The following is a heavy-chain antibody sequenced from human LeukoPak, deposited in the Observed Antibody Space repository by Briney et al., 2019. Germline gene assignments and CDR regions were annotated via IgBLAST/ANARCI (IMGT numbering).Heavy chain of an antibody. J-gene: IGHJ4*02. CDR2: IYYSGST. V-gene: IGHV4-59*01. CDR3: ASVTMVRRVIS. CDR1: GGSISSYY. D-gene: IGHD3-10*01. Sequence: SETLSLTCTVSGGSISSYYWSWIRQPPGKGLEWIGYIYYSGSTNYNPSLKSRVTISVDTSKNQFSLKLSSVTAADTAVYYCASVTMVRRVISWGRGTLVTVSS.